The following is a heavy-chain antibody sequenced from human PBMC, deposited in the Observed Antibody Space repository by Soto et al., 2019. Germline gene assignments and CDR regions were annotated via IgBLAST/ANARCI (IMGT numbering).Heavy chain of an antibody. CDR1: GYTFSGYY. Sequence: ASVKVSCKASGYTFSGYYIHWLRQAPGQGLEWMGWINPNSGGTNYAQKFQGRVTVTRDTPTSTAYMELSRLTSDDTAVYYCARSLTEGYCTITGCYTRPLYGMDVWGQGTTVAVSS. J-gene: IGHJ6*02. D-gene: IGHD2-2*02. CDR2: INPNSGGT. CDR3: ARSLTEGYCTITGCYTRPLYGMDV. V-gene: IGHV1-2*02.